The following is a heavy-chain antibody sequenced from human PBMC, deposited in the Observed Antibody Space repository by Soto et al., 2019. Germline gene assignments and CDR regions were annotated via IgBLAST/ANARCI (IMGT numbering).Heavy chain of an antibody. CDR2: INPSGGST. J-gene: IGHJ6*02. D-gene: IGHD6-13*01. Sequence: ASVKVSCKASGYTFTSYYMHWVRQAPGQGLEWMGIINPSGGSTSYAQKFQGRVTMTRDTSTSTVYMELSSLRSEDTAVYYCARDGIAAAATLYYYYGMDVWGQGTTVTVSS. V-gene: IGHV1-46*01. CDR1: GYTFTSYY. CDR3: ARDGIAAAATLYYYYGMDV.